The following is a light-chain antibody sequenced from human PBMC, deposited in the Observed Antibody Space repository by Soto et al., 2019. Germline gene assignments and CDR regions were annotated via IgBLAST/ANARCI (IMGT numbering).Light chain of an antibody. Sequence: QSALTPPASVSGSPGQSITISCTGTSSEVGGYNYVSWYQQHPGKAPKLMIYDVSNRPSGVSNRFSGSKSGNTASLTISGLQAEDEADYYCSSYTSSSTWVFGGGTKVTVL. CDR1: SSEVGGYNY. J-gene: IGLJ3*02. CDR3: SSYTSSSTWV. CDR2: DVS. V-gene: IGLV2-14*01.